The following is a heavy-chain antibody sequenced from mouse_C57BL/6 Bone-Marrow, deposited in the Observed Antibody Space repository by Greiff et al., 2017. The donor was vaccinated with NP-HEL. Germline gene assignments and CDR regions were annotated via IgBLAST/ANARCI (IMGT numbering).Heavy chain of an antibody. CDR2: ISSGGDYI. V-gene: IGHV5-9-1*02. CDR3: TRESHGSSSCWYFDV. CDR1: GFTFSSYA. Sequence: EVKLVESGEGLVKPGGSLKLSCAASGFTFSSYAMSWVRQTPEKRLEWVAYISSGGDYIYYADTVKGRFTISRDNARNTLYLQMSSLKSEDTAMYYCTRESHGSSSCWYFDVWGTGTTVTVSS. D-gene: IGHD1-1*01. J-gene: IGHJ1*03.